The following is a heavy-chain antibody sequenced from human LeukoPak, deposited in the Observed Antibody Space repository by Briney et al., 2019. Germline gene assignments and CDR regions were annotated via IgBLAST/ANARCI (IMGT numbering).Heavy chain of an antibody. Sequence: GASVKVSCKASGGTFSSYAISWVRQAPGQGLEWMGGIIPIFGTANYAQKFQGRVTITADKSTSTAYMELSSLRSEDTAVYYCVMNGYRSHTRKEVDYWGQGTLVTVSS. CDR1: GGTFSSYA. J-gene: IGHJ4*02. D-gene: IGHD5-18*01. V-gene: IGHV1-69*06. CDR2: IIPIFGTA. CDR3: VMNGYRSHTRKEVDY.